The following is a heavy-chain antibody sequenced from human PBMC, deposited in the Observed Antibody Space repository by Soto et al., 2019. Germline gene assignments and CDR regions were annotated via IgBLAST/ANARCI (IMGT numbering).Heavy chain of an antibody. V-gene: IGHV3-23*01. J-gene: IGHJ4*02. CDR3: AKQTSVWPREPFDY. D-gene: IGHD6-19*01. CDR1: GFTFSSNA. Sequence: EVQLLESGGGLVQPGGSLRLSCAASGFTFSSNAMSWVRQAPGKGLEWVSGISGTGASTYYADSVKGRFTISRDNSKNTLYLQMNGLRVDDTATYYCAKQTSVWPREPFDYSGQGTLVTVSS. CDR2: ISGTGAST.